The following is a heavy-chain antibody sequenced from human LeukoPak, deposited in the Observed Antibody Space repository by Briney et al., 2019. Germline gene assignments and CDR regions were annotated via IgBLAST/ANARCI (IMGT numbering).Heavy chain of an antibody. D-gene: IGHD6-6*01. CDR3: ARVSSSMGGAADY. Sequence: PGGSLRLPCAASGFTFSSYWMSWVRQAPGKGLEWVANIIQGGSEKYYVDSVKGRFTISRDNAKNSVYLEMNSLRAEDTAVYFCARVSSSMGGAADYWGQGTLVTVSS. J-gene: IGHJ4*02. CDR2: IIQGGSEK. CDR1: GFTFSSYW. V-gene: IGHV3-7*01.